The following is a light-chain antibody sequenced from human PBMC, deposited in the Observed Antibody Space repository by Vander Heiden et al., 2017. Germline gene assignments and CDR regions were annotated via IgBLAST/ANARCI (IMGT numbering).Light chain of an antibody. Sequence: HSVLRQPPSLSRAPRQLVTTSCTGTRCNIGGGFDVVWYQQLPATAPKLLIYYGNTRPSGGPARFFASKCGTSAALSITGLQADDEATYYCQSYAEDMPGPLFGGGTKLTVL. CDR2: YGN. V-gene: IGLV1-40*01. CDR3: QSYAEDMPGPL. CDR1: RCNIGGGFD. J-gene: IGLJ2*01.